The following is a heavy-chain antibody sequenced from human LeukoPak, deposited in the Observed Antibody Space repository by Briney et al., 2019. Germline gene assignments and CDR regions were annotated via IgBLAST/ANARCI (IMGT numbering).Heavy chain of an antibody. CDR2: ISSSGST. CDR1: GDSISSGDYY. J-gene: IGHJ6*03. Sequence: PSETLSLTCTVSGDSISSGDYYWSWIRQPAGKGLEWIGRISSSGSTNYNPSLKSRVTISVDTSKNQFSLKLSSVTAADTAVYYCARVFRSRAYSSSWYGYYYYYMDVWGKGTTVTVSS. CDR3: ARVFRSRAYSSSWYGYYYYYMDV. D-gene: IGHD6-13*01. V-gene: IGHV4-61*02.